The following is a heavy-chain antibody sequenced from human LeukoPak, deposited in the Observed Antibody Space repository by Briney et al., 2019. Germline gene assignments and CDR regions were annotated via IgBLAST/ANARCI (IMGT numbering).Heavy chain of an antibody. V-gene: IGHV1-69*13. J-gene: IGHJ5*02. CDR1: GGTFSSYA. CDR3: AREAVYSSGWYLGNWFDP. Sequence: ASVKVSCKASGGTFSSYAISWVRQAPGQGLEWMGGIIPIFGTANYAQKFQGRVTITADESTSTAYMELRSLRSDDTAVYYCAREAVYSSGWYLGNWFDPWGQGTLVTVSS. D-gene: IGHD6-19*01. CDR2: IIPIFGTA.